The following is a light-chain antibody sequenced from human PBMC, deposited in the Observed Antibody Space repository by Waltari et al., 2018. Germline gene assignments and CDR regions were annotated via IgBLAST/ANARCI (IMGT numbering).Light chain of an antibody. Sequence: QSALTQPPSASGSPGQSVTISCTGSSRDVGGYNYFSWYQQHPGKAPKLMIYGVDKRPSGVPDRFSGSKSGNTASLTVSGLQAEDEADYFCASYASTRKVFGGGTKLTVL. J-gene: IGLJ3*02. CDR3: ASYASTRKV. CDR2: GVD. CDR1: SRDVGGYNY. V-gene: IGLV2-8*01.